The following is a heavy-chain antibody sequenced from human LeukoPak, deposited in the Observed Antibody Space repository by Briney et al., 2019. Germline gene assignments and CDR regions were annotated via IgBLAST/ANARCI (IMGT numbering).Heavy chain of an antibody. D-gene: IGHD5-12*01. CDR1: GYTFTGYY. CDR3: ATRSGYDEPYYFDY. V-gene: IGHV1-2*02. CDR2: INPNSGGT. Sequence: GASVKVSCKASGYTFTGYYMHWVRQAPGQGLEWMGWINPNSGGTNYAQKFQGRVTMTEDTSTDTAYMELSSLRSEDTAVYYCATRSGYDEPYYFDYWGQGTLVTVSS. J-gene: IGHJ4*02.